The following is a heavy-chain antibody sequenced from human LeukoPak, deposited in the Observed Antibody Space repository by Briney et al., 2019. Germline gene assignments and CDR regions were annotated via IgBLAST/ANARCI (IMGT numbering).Heavy chain of an antibody. Sequence: GASVKVSCKASGYTFTSYYMHWVRQAPGLGLEWMGIINPSGGSTSYAQKFQGRVTMTRDTSTSTVYMELSSLRSEDTAVYYCARDGSSGYASDAFDIWGQGTMVTVSS. D-gene: IGHD3-22*01. J-gene: IGHJ3*02. CDR1: GYTFTSYY. CDR2: INPSGGST. CDR3: ARDGSSGYASDAFDI. V-gene: IGHV1-46*01.